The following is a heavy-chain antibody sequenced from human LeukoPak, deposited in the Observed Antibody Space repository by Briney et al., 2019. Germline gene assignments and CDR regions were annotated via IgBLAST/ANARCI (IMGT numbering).Heavy chain of an antibody. CDR2: LSGNGDT. CDR1: GFTFSNA. CDR3: AKARWVSSAEAVW. Sequence: GVPLRLFCAASGFTFSNAMSWVRETPGKGLEWVSSLSGNGDTFYEDSVKGRFTLSRDESRNTEYLQLNKVRVEDTAVYYFAKARWVSSAEAVWWGQGSVVSVSS. D-gene: IGHD6-19*01. V-gene: IGHV3-23*01. J-gene: IGHJ4*02.